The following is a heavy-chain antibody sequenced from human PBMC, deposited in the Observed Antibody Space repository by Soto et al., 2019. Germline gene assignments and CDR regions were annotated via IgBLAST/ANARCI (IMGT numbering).Heavy chain of an antibody. Sequence: QVQLQESGPGLVKPSQTLSLTCTVSGGSISSGGYYWSWIRQHPGKGLEWIGYIYYSGSTYYNPSLQSRFTLSVDTSKKQFSLKLSSVTAADTAVYSCARGSYYDSSGYYGPWGQGTLVTVSS. J-gene: IGHJ1*01. CDR3: ARGSYYDSSGYYGP. CDR2: IYYSGST. V-gene: IGHV4-31*03. D-gene: IGHD3-22*01. CDR1: GGSISSGGYY.